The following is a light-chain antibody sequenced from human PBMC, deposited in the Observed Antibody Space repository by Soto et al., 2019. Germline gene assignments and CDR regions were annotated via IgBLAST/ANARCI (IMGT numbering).Light chain of an antibody. J-gene: IGLJ2*01. Sequence: QSVLTQPASVSGSPGQSITISCTGTSSDVGGYNYVSWYQQHPGKAPKLMIYDVSNRPSGVSNRFSGSKSGNTASLTISALHAEDKSDYYCSSYTSSSSYVVFGGGTKLTVL. V-gene: IGLV2-14*01. CDR3: SSYTSSSSYVV. CDR1: SSDVGGYNY. CDR2: DVS.